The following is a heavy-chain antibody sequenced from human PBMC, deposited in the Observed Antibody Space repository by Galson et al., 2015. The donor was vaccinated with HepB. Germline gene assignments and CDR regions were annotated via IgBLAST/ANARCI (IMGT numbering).Heavy chain of an antibody. Sequence: SVKVSCKASGGTFSSYAISWVRQAPGQGLEWMGGIIPIFGTANYAQKFQGRVTITADESTSTAYMELSSLRSEDTAVYYCARGRDHRYYYYGMDVWGQGTTVTVSS. D-gene: IGHD1-14*01. CDR2: IIPIFGTA. CDR1: GGTFSSYA. CDR3: ARGRDHRYYYYGMDV. J-gene: IGHJ6*02. V-gene: IGHV1-69*13.